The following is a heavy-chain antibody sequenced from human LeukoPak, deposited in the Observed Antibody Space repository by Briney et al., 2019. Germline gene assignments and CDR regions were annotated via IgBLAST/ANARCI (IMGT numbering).Heavy chain of an antibody. V-gene: IGHV4-59*01. D-gene: IGHD6-19*01. J-gene: IGHJ4*02. Sequence: SETLSLTCTVSGGSISSYYWSWIRQPPRKGLEWIGYIYYSGSTNYNPSLKSRVTISVDTSKNQFSLKLSSVTAADTAVYYCARVSRGGLVGYWGQGTLVTVSS. CDR3: ARVSRGGLVGY. CDR1: GGSISSYY. CDR2: IYYSGST.